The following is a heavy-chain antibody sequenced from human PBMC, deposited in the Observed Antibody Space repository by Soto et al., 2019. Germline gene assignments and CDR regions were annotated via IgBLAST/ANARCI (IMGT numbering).Heavy chain of an antibody. Sequence: QVQLVESGGGVVQPGGSLRLSCTTSGFTFNTYGMHWVRQAPGKGLEWVAIIWYDGSSKYYADSVKGRFTISRDNSRNTLYLQMNSLRAEYTALYYCARADCTGAYCYSWPFNYGVDVWGQGTTVTVSS. J-gene: IGHJ6*02. V-gene: IGHV3-33*08. D-gene: IGHD2-15*01. CDR1: GFTFNTYG. CDR3: ARADCTGAYCYSWPFNYGVDV. CDR2: IWYDGSSK.